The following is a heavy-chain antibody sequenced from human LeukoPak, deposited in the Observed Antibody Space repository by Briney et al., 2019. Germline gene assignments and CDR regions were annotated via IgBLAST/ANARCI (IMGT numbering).Heavy chain of an antibody. CDR3: ARISYYYDDSGHPGYFDY. CDR2: IYYSGNS. D-gene: IGHD3-22*01. Sequence: SETLSLTCVVSGYSISSGYYWGWIRQPPGKGLEWIASIYYSGNSYYNPSLKSRATISVNTSKNQFSLKLSSVTAADTAQYYCARISYYYDDSGHPGYFDYWGLGTLVTVSS. V-gene: IGHV4-38-2*01. CDR1: GYSISSGYY. J-gene: IGHJ4*02.